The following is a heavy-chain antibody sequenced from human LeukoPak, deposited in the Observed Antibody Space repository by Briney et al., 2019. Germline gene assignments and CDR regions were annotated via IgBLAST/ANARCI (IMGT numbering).Heavy chain of an antibody. CDR3: ARLSGSSDTGLGMDV. J-gene: IGHJ6*02. D-gene: IGHD1-26*01. CDR1: GFTFRSSA. V-gene: IGHV3-23*01. CDR2: CNYNADLT. Sequence: PGGSLRLSCAASGFTFRSSAMTWVRQAPGKGLEWVANCNYNADLTYYGDSVKGRFSISRDNSKNTLYLQMSSLRAEDTAVYYCARLSGSSDTGLGMDVWGQGTTVTVSS.